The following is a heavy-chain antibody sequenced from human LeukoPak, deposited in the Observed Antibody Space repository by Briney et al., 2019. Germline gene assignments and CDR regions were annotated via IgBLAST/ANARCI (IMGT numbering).Heavy chain of an antibody. Sequence: SETLSLTCTVSGGSISSYYWSWIRQPAGKGLEWIGRIYTSGSTNYNPSLKVRVTMSVDTSKNRFSLKLSSVTAADTAVYYCARDRSRGLVRVVFLDYWGRGTLVTVSS. CDR2: IYTSGST. V-gene: IGHV4-4*07. J-gene: IGHJ4*02. D-gene: IGHD3-10*01. CDR1: GGSISSYY. CDR3: ARDRSRGLVRVVFLDY.